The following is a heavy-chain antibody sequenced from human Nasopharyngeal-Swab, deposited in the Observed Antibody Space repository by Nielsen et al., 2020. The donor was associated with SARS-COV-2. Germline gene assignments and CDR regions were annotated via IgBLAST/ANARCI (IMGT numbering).Heavy chain of an antibody. CDR2: IIPIFGTA. D-gene: IGHD2-2*01. J-gene: IGHJ3*02. Sequence: SVKVSCEASGGTFSSYAISWVRQAPGQGLEWMGGIIPIFGTANYAQKFQGRVTITADESTSTAYMELSSLRSEDTAVYYCAREGCSSTSCYVVNDAFDIWGQGTMVTVSS. V-gene: IGHV1-69*13. CDR1: GGTFSSYA. CDR3: AREGCSSTSCYVVNDAFDI.